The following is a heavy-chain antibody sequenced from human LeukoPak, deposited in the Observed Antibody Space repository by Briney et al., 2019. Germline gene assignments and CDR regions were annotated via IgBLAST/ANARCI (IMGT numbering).Heavy chain of an antibody. D-gene: IGHD4-11*01. CDR3: ARGVWIYSNYYYYYYYMDV. J-gene: IGHJ6*03. CDR2: TYYRSKWYN. CDR1: GDSASSNSAA. Sequence: TSQTLSLTCAISGDSASSNSAAWNWIRQSPSRGLEWLGRTYYRSKWYNDYAVSVKSRITINPDTSKNQFSLQLNSVTPEDTAVYYCARGVWIYSNYYYYYYYMDVWGKGTTVTVSS. V-gene: IGHV6-1*01.